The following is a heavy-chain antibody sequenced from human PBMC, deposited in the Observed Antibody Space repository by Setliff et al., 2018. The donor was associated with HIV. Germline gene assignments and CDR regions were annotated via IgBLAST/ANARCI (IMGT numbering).Heavy chain of an antibody. Sequence: PSETLSLTCTVSGGSISSYYWSWIRQPPGKGLEWIGYIYYSGSTNYNPSLKSRVTISVDTSKNQFPLKLSSVTAADTAVYYCATSTVTTFLDYYYYMDVWGKGTTVTVSS. CDR2: IYYSGST. CDR3: ATSTVTTFLDYYYYMDV. V-gene: IGHV4-59*08. D-gene: IGHD4-4*01. J-gene: IGHJ6*03. CDR1: GGSISSYY.